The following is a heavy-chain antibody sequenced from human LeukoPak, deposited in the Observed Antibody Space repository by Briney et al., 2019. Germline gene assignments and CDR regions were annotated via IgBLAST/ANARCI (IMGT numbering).Heavy chain of an antibody. CDR3: ARNGGSYCYFQH. V-gene: IGHV3-11*01. CDR1: GSTFSDYY. D-gene: IGHD1-26*01. Sequence: PGGSLRLSCAASGSTFSDYYMSWVRQAPGKGLEWVSYISSSGTTIYYADSVKGRFTISRDNAKNSLYLQMNTLRAEDTAVYYCARNGGSYCYFQHWGQGTLVTVSS. CDR2: ISSSGTTI. J-gene: IGHJ1*01.